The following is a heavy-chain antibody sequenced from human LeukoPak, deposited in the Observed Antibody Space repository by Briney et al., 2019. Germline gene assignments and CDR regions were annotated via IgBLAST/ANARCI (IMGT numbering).Heavy chain of an antibody. J-gene: IGHJ4*02. Sequence: PSETLSLTCTVSGYFISSGYSWGWIRQPPGKGLEWIGIIHYGESPYYSPSLESRITISMDTSKNHFSLNLSSVTATDTAVYYCARGGGVRTGSGWRPGNYFDSWGQGSLVIVSS. D-gene: IGHD6-19*01. CDR2: IHYGESP. V-gene: IGHV4-38-2*02. CDR3: ARGGGVRTGSGWRPGNYFDS. CDR1: GYFISSGYS.